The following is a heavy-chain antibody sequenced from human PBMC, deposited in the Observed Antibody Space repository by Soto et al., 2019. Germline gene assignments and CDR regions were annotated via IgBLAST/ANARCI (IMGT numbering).Heavy chain of an antibody. CDR2: IIPIFGTA. J-gene: IGHJ6*02. D-gene: IGHD3-10*01. CDR3: ARSLPYYYGSGSSPYYYYYGMDV. V-gene: IGHV1-69*13. CDR1: GGTFSSYA. Sequence: GASVKVSCKASGGTFSSYAISWVRQAPGQGLEWMGGIIPIFGTANYAQKFQGRVTITADESTSTAYMELSSLRSEDTAVYYCARSLPYYYGSGSSPYYYYYGMDVWGQGTTVTVS.